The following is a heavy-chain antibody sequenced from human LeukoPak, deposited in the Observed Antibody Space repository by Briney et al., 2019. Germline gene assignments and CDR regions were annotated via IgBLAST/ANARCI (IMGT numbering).Heavy chain of an antibody. CDR3: AKDLGHYCSGGSCYSSYWYFDL. D-gene: IGHD2-15*01. CDR1: GFTFSSYA. CDR2: ISGSGGST. J-gene: IGHJ2*01. V-gene: IGHV3-23*01. Sequence: GGSLRLSCAASGFTFSSYAMSWVRQAPGKGLEWVSAISGSGGSTYYADSVKGRFTISRDNSKNTLYLQMNSLRAEDTAVYYCAKDLGHYCSGGSCYSSYWYFDLWGRGTLVTVSS.